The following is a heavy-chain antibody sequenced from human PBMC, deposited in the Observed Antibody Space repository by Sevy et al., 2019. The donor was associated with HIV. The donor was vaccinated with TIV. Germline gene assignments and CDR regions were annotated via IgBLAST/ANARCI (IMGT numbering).Heavy chain of an antibody. D-gene: IGHD6-19*01. CDR2: ISSDGDNT. V-gene: IGHV3-30-3*02. Sequence: GGSLRLSCAASGFTFNDYALHWVRQAPGKGLEWVAIISSDGDNTYYADTVKGRFTISKDNSKKTLYLQMNSRRADDRSIYYCAKRRVQSGLSGCGANYGWDVCGHGTTVPSP. J-gene: IGHJ6*02. CDR3: AKRRVQSGLSGCGANYGWDV. CDR1: GFTFNDYA.